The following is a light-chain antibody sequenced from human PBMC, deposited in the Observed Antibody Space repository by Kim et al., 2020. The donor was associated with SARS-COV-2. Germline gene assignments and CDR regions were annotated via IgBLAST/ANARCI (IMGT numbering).Light chain of an antibody. V-gene: IGKV4-1*01. CDR1: QSVLYSSNNKNY. CDR2: CAS. CDR3: QQYYSTRT. Sequence: DIVMTQSPDSLAVSLGERATINCKSSQSVLYSSNNKNYLAWYQQKPGQPPKLLIYCASTRESGVPDRFSGSGSGTDFTLTISSLQAEDVAVYYCQQYYSTRTFGQGTKVDIK. J-gene: IGKJ1*01.